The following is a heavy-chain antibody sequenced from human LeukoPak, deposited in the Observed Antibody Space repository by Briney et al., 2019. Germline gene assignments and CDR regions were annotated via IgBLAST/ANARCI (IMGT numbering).Heavy chain of an antibody. Sequence: GGSLRLSCAASGFTFSSYEMNWVRQAPGKGLEWVSYISTSGNSIYYADSVKGRLTISRDNAKNSLFLQMNSLRAEDTAVYYCATSQGSWPDYFDYWGQGTLVTVSS. D-gene: IGHD6-13*01. CDR2: ISTSGNSI. CDR1: GFTFSSYE. J-gene: IGHJ4*01. CDR3: ATSQGSWPDYFDY. V-gene: IGHV3-48*03.